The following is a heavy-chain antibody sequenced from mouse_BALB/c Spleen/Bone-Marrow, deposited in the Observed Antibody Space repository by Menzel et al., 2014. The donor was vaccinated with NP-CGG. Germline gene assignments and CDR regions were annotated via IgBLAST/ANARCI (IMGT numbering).Heavy chain of an antibody. D-gene: IGHD3-2*02. CDR2: ISSGGSYT. CDR3: ARSPQRDYAMDY. CDR1: GFTFSSYA. V-gene: IGHV5-9-4*01. Sequence: EVQLQQSGGGLVKPGGSLKLSCAASGFTFSSYAMSWVRQPPEKRLEWVAEISSGGSYTYYPDTVTGRFTISRDNAKNTLYLEMSSLRSYDTAMYYCARSPQRDYAMDYWGQGTSVTVSS. J-gene: IGHJ4*01.